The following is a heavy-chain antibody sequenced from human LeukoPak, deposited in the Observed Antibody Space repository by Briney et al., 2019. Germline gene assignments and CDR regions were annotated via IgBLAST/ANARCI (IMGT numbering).Heavy chain of an antibody. J-gene: IGHJ3*02. CDR3: ATRVVVVPAAIIDAFDI. CDR2: IYPGDSDT. Sequence: GESLKISCKGSGYSFTSYWIGWVRQMPGKGLEWMGIIYPGDSDTRYSPSFQGQVTISADKSISTAYLQWSSLKASDTAMYYCATRVVVVPAAIIDAFDIWGQGTMVTVSS. CDR1: GYSFTSYW. V-gene: IGHV5-51*01. D-gene: IGHD2-2*01.